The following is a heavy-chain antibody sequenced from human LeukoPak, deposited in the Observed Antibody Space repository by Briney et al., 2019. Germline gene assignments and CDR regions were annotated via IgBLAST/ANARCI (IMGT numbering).Heavy chain of an antibody. D-gene: IGHD3-3*01. J-gene: IGHJ4*02. Sequence: KPSETLSLTCSVSSGSISSFYWTWVRQPPGKGLEWIGYIYYSGSTNYNPSLKSRVTISVDTSKNQFSLKLSSVTAADTAVYYCARAQIDFWSGYHGPYYFDYWGQGTLVTVSS. CDR2: IYYSGST. CDR3: ARAQIDFWSGYHGPYYFDY. CDR1: SGSISSFY. V-gene: IGHV4-59*01.